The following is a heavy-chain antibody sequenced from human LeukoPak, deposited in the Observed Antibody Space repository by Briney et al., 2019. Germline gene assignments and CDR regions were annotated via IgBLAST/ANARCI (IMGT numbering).Heavy chain of an antibody. CDR2: ISYDGSDK. J-gene: IGHJ4*02. V-gene: IGHV3-30*04. Sequence: PGGSLRLSCAASGFTFNTYAMHWVRQAPGKGLEWVAVISYDGSDKYYGDSVKGRFTISRDNSKNTVYLQMNSPRPEDTAVYYCARSVNFGYRDYWGQGTLVTVSS. CDR1: GFTFNTYA. D-gene: IGHD3-16*02. CDR3: ARSVNFGYRDY.